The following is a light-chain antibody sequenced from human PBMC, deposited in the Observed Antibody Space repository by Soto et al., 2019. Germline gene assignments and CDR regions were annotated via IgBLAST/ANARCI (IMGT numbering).Light chain of an antibody. CDR1: TSDIGTNA. CDR2: TNN. Sequence: QSVLTQPPSASGSPGQRGIVSCSGSTSDIGTNAVNWFQHLPGTAPKLLIYTNNQRPSGVPDRFSGSKSGTSASLAISGLQSEDEADYYCATWHDSFYVFGTGTKLTVL. V-gene: IGLV1-44*01. CDR3: ATWHDSFYV. J-gene: IGLJ1*01.